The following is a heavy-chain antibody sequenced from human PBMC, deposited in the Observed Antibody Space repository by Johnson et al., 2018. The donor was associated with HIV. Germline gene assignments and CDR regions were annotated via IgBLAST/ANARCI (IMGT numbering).Heavy chain of an antibody. CDR2: ISSDVSNK. Sequence: QVQLVESGGGVVQPGKSLTLSCVASGLSFSNFGIHWVRQAPGKGPEWVAVISSDVSNKYYADSVKGRFTISRDNSKNTLYLQMNSLSAEDTAVYFCARGYCTSSSHCDAFDLWGQGTMVTVSS. CDR3: ARGYCTSSSHCDAFDL. J-gene: IGHJ3*01. V-gene: IGHV3-30*03. CDR1: GLSFSNFG. D-gene: IGHD2-2*01.